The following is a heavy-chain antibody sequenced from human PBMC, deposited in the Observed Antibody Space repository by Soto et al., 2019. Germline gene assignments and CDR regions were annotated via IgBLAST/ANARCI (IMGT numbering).Heavy chain of an antibody. CDR1: GGSISSYY. CDR2: IYYSGST. V-gene: IGHV4-59*01. D-gene: IGHD6-19*01. Sequence: SETLSLTCTVSGGSISSYYWSWIRQPPGKGLEWIGYIYYSGSTNYNPSLKSRVTISVDTSKNQFSLKLSSVTAADTAVYYCASGGDSSGWYNWFDPWGQGQWSPSPQ. J-gene: IGHJ5*02. CDR3: ASGGDSSGWYNWFDP.